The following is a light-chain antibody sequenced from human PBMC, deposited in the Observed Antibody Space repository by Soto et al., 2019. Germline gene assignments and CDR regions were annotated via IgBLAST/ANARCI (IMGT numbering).Light chain of an antibody. V-gene: IGKV3-20*01. Sequence: EIVLTQSPGTLSLSPGERATLSCRASQSVRGNYLAWYQQKPGQAPRLLISGASSRAAGIPDRFRGSGSVTDFTINISRLEPEDFEVYYCQHYGFSLQTFGQGSQVDI. CDR2: GAS. CDR1: QSVRGNY. CDR3: QHYGFSLQT. J-gene: IGKJ1*01.